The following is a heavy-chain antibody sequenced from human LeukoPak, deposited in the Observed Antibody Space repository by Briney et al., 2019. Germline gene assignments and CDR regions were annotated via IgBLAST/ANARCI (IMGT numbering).Heavy chain of an antibody. CDR3: ASSSGYYKYYFDY. D-gene: IGHD3-22*01. J-gene: IGHJ4*02. V-gene: IGHV4-30-2*01. CDR1: GGSISSGGYS. CDR2: IYHSGST. Sequence: PSETLSLTCAVSGGSISSGGYSWSWIRQPPGKGLEWIGYIYHSGSTYYNPSLKSRVTISVDRSKNQFSLKLSSVTAADTAVYYCASSSGYYKYYFDYWGQGTLVTVSS.